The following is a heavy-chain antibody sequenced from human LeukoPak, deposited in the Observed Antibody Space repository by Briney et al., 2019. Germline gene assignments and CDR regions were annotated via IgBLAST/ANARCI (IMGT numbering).Heavy chain of an antibody. Sequence: SETLSLTCTVSGGSISSSSYYWGWIRQPPGKGLEWIGSIYYSGSTYYNPSLKSRVTISVDKSKNQFSLKLSSVTAADTAVYYCASTYSSRYYFDYWGQGTLVTVSS. CDR1: GGSISSSSYY. CDR2: IYYSGST. V-gene: IGHV4-39*07. CDR3: ASTYSSRYYFDY. J-gene: IGHJ4*02. D-gene: IGHD6-13*01.